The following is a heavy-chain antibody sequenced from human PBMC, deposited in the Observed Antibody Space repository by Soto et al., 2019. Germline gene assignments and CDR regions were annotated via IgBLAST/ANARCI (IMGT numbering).Heavy chain of an antibody. Sequence: SQTLSLTCAISGDSVSSNSAAWNWIRQSPSRGLEWLGRTYYRSKWYNDYAVSVKSRITINPDTSKNQFSLQLNSVTPEDTAVYYCARVPEAAAGTGYYYSGMDVWGQGTTVTVSS. CDR3: ARVPEAAAGTGYYYSGMDV. J-gene: IGHJ6*02. CDR2: TYYRSKWYN. V-gene: IGHV6-1*01. D-gene: IGHD6-13*01. CDR1: GDSVSSNSAA.